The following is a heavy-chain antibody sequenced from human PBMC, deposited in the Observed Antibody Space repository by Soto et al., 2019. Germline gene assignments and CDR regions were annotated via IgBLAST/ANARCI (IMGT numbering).Heavy chain of an antibody. CDR3: ARTSRLYLNAAHGDYGAAVEDY. V-gene: IGHV1-18*01. CDR2: IRACDGNT. CDR1: GSTFPLFG. J-gene: IGHJ4*02. D-gene: IGHD4-17*01. Sequence: QGQLVQSGAEVKKPGASGKVSCKASGSTFPLFGYTWVRQAPGQGLEGVGWIRACDGNTAHGKNFQGRVPLSTEKTTSTADMELRILTSDDTAVSFCARTSRLYLNAAHGDYGAAVEDYWGQGTL.